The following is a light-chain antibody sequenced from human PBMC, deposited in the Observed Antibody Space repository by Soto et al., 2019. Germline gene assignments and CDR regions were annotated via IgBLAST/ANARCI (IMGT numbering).Light chain of an antibody. Sequence: SYELTQPPSVSVAPGQTARIPCGGHDIRSKAVHWYQQRPGQAPVLVVYDGRDRPSGMPERFSGSNSGNTATLTIIRVAAGDEAAYYCQVWDSITDHHVVFGGGTKLTVL. J-gene: IGLJ2*01. CDR1: DIRSKA. V-gene: IGLV3-21*02. CDR2: DGR. CDR3: QVWDSITDHHVV.